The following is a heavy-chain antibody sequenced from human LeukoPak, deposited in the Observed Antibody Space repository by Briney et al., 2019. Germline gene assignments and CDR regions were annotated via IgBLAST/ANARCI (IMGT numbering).Heavy chain of an antibody. CDR2: INPNSGES. V-gene: IGHV1-2*06. CDR3: ARGATRLATAGAEFDS. Sequence: ASVKVSCKASGYNFIGFYMHWVRQAPGQSLEWMGRINPNSGESSFALSFQGRVTMTRDTSINTAYMELGRLTSDDTAVYFCARGATRLATAGAEFDSWGQETLVIVSS. D-gene: IGHD6-13*01. CDR1: GYNFIGFY. J-gene: IGHJ4*02.